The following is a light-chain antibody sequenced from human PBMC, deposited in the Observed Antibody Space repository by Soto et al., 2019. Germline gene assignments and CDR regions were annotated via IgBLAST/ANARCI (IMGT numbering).Light chain of an antibody. Sequence: QSALTQPASVSGSPGPSITITCTGTSSDVGSYNYVSWYQQYPGKAPQLMIYDVSNRPSGVSYRFSGSKSGNTASLTISGLQAEDEADYYCSSYTTRSTHVVFGGGTKLTVL. CDR3: SSYTTRSTHVV. J-gene: IGLJ2*01. CDR2: DVS. CDR1: SSDVGSYNY. V-gene: IGLV2-14*01.